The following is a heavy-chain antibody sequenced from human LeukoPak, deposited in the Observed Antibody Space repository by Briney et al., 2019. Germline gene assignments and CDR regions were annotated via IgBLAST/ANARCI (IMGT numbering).Heavy chain of an antibody. CDR1: GFTFSSYD. V-gene: IGHV3-13*01. Sequence: GGSLRLSCAASGFTFSSYDMHWVRQATGKGLEWVSAIGTAGDTYYPGSVKGRFTISRENAKNSLYLQINSLRAGDTAVYYCAIASSGYDFAYWGQGTLVTVSS. D-gene: IGHD5-12*01. J-gene: IGHJ4*02. CDR2: IGTAGDT. CDR3: AIASSGYDFAY.